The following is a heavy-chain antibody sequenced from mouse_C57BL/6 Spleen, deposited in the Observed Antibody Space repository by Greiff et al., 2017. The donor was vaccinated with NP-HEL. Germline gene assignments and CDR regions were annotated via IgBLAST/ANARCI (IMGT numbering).Heavy chain of an antibody. Sequence: EVQGVESEGGLVQPGSSMKLSCTASGFTFSDYYMAWVRQVPEKGLEWVANINSDGSSTYSLDSLKSRFIISRDNAKNILYMQMSSLKSEDTATYDCARNYASYWYFDVWGTGTTGTVSS. V-gene: IGHV5-16*01. CDR3: ARNYASYWYFDV. D-gene: IGHD1-1*01. CDR2: INSDGSST. J-gene: IGHJ1*03. CDR1: GFTFSDYY.